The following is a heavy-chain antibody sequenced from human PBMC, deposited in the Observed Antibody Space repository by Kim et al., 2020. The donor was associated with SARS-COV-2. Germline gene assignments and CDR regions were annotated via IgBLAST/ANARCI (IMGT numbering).Heavy chain of an antibody. CDR2: IYHSGST. D-gene: IGHD2-2*01. Sequence: SETLSLTCAVSGGSISSSNWWSWVRQPPGKGLEWIGEIYHSGSTNYNPSLKSRVTISVDKSKNQFSLKLSSVTAADTAVYYCARETRYCSSTSCYYYYGMDVWGQGTTVTVSS. CDR3: ARETRYCSSTSCYYYYGMDV. V-gene: IGHV4-4*02. CDR1: GGSISSSNW. J-gene: IGHJ6*02.